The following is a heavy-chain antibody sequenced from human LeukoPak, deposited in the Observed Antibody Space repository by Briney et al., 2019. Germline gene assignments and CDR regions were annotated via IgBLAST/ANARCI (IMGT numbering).Heavy chain of an antibody. V-gene: IGHV3-23*01. CDR1: GFTSSSYG. D-gene: IGHD1-26*01. CDR2: ISGTGGTT. J-gene: IGHJ3*02. Sequence: PGGSLRLSCAASGFTSSSYGMSWVRQAPGKWLEWVSAISGTGGTTYYADSVKGRFTISGDNAKNTLYLQMNSLRAEDTAVYYCARSGRGGAFDIWGHGTMVTVSS. CDR3: ARSGRGGAFDI.